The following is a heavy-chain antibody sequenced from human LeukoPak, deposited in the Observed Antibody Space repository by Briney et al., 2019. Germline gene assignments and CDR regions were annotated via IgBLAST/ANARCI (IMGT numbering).Heavy chain of an antibody. J-gene: IGHJ4*01. CDR2: IAGSSGYI. V-gene: IGHV3-21*01. Sequence: GGSLRLSCAASGFTFSSYTMNWVRQAPGKGLEWVSSIAGSSGYISYADSVKGRFTISRDNAKKSLYLQMTSLTAGDPAVYYCARDRGAYCGGDCYLGFDYWGRGTLVTVSS. D-gene: IGHD2-21*02. CDR3: ARDRGAYCGGDCYLGFDY. CDR1: GFTFSSYT.